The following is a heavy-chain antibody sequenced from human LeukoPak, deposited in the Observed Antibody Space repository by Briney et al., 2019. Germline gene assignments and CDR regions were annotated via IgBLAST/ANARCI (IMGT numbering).Heavy chain of an antibody. V-gene: IGHV3-30*02. D-gene: IGHD2-2*01. J-gene: IGHJ4*02. CDR2: IQYDGSNK. Sequence: GGSLRLSCAASGFTFSSYGMHWVRQAPGKGLEWVALIQYDGSNKYYPDSVKGRFTISRDDSKNTLYLQMNSLRVEDTAVYYCAKGTIRYCSSTGCYIDYWGQGTLVTVSS. CDR3: AKGTIRYCSSTGCYIDY. CDR1: GFTFSSYG.